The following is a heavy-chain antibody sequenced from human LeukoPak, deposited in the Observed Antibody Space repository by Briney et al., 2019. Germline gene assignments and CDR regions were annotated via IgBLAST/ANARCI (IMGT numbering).Heavy chain of an antibody. CDR3: ARGRSYGFDFDS. CDR1: GGSITDSNYY. CDR2: KYYSGST. J-gene: IGHJ4*02. D-gene: IGHD5-18*01. V-gene: IGHV4-61*05. Sequence: SETLSLTCNVSGGSITDSNYYWGWIRQPPGKGLEWIGYKYYSGSTRYNSSLRSRLTISLDTSKNQFSLRLTSVTAADTAVYYCARGRSYGFDFDSWGPGTLVIVSS.